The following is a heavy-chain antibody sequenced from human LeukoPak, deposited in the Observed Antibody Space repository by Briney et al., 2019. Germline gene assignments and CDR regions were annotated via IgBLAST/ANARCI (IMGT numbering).Heavy chain of an antibody. CDR2: INPSGGST. CDR1: GYTFTSYY. Sequence: ASVKVSCKASGYTFTSYYMHWVRQAPGQGLKWMGIINPSGGSTSYAQKFQGRVTMTRDTSTSTVYMELSSLRSEDTAVYYCARRGMIAAALDYWGQGTLVTVSS. CDR3: ARRGMIAAALDY. V-gene: IGHV1-46*01. D-gene: IGHD6-13*01. J-gene: IGHJ4*02.